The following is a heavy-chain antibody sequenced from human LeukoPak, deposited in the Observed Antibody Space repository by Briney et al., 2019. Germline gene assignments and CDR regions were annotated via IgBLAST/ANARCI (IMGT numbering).Heavy chain of an antibody. CDR3: ARPLRYYDSSGYYTLKGFDY. Sequence: ASVKVSCKASGYTFTGYYMHWVRQAPGQGLEWMGWINPNSGGTNYAQKFQGRVTMTRDTSISTAYMELSRLRSDDTAVYYCARPLRYYDSSGYYTLKGFDYWGQGTLVTVSS. V-gene: IGHV1-2*02. D-gene: IGHD3-22*01. CDR2: INPNSGGT. CDR1: GYTFTGYY. J-gene: IGHJ4*02.